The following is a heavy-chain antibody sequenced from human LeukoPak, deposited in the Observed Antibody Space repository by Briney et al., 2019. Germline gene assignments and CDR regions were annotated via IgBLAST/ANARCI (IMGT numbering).Heavy chain of an antibody. CDR2: FYYSGNT. CDR1: GGSNSSCNYY. Sequence: SETLSLTCTLSGGSNSSCNYYWGWIRQPPGKGLEWIGSFYYSGNTYYNPSLKSRVILSVDTSKNQFSLKLSSVTAADVAVYYCATGGKNELLINWFDPWGQGTLVTVSS. CDR3: ATGGKNELLINWFDP. V-gene: IGHV4-39*02. J-gene: IGHJ5*02. D-gene: IGHD2-15*01.